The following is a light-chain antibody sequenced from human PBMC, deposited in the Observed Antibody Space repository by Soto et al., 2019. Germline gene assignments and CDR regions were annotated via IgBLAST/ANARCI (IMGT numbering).Light chain of an antibody. CDR3: QQSYSAPLT. CDR1: QNIFTY. CDR2: AAS. Sequence: IHMTHSPSSLSASLGDIVTISFRASQNIFTYLNWYQQKPGKAPNLLIFAASNLQSGVPSRFSGSGSGTDFTLTISSLQREDFATYHCQQSYSAPLTFGQGTKVDI. J-gene: IGKJ1*01. V-gene: IGKV1-39*01.